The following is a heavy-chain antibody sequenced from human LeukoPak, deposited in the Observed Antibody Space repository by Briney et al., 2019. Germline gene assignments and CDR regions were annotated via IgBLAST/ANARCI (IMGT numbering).Heavy chain of an antibody. V-gene: IGHV3-33*01. Sequence: GGSLRLSRAASGFSFDTYAMHWVRQAPGRGLEWVALIWHDGSHKFYSNSVRGQFTISRDNSKNTVYLQMNNLRPDDTAVYYCARGIFGSGSYPDFWGQGTLVTVSS. J-gene: IGHJ4*02. CDR1: GFSFDTYA. CDR2: IWHDGSHK. D-gene: IGHD3-10*01. CDR3: ARGIFGSGSYPDF.